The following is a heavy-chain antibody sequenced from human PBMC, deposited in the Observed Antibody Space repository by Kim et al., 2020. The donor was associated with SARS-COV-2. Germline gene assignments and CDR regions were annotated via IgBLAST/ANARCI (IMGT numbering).Heavy chain of an antibody. CDR3: TTAYDSSGYWVTPL. Sequence: GGSLRLSCAASGFTFSNAWMSWVRQAPGKGLEWVGRIKSKTDGGSTDYAAPGKGRFTISRDESTNTLYLQMNSLKTEDTAVYYCTTAYDSSGYWVTPLGGEGALVTVSS. CDR1: GFTFSNAW. V-gene: IGHV3-15*01. CDR2: IKSKTDGGST. J-gene: IGHJ4*02. D-gene: IGHD3-22*01.